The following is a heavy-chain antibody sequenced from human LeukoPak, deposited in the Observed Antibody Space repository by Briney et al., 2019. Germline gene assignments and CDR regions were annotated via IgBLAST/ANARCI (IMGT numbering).Heavy chain of an antibody. D-gene: IGHD6-6*01. CDR3: ARLIGVGYSSSSNFDY. CDR2: ISAYNGNT. Sequence: ASVKVSCKASGYTFTSYGISWLRQAPGQGLEWMGWISAYNGNTNYAQKLQGRVTMTTDTSTSAAYMELRSLRSDDTAVYYCARLIGVGYSSSSNFDYWGQGTLVTVSS. J-gene: IGHJ4*02. V-gene: IGHV1-18*01. CDR1: GYTFTSYG.